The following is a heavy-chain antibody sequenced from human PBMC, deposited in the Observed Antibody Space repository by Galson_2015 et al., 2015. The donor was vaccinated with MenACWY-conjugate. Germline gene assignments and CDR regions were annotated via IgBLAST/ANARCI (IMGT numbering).Heavy chain of an antibody. J-gene: IGHJ4*02. CDR3: ARWAYCSGGSCHRYDH. CDR1: GLTFSSHW. CDR2: IKQDGSDE. Sequence: SLRLSCAASGLTFSSHWMSWVRQAPGKGLEWVANIKQDGSDEYYADSVKGRFTISRDNAKNSLYLQMNSLRAEDTAIYYCARWAYCSGGSCHRYDHWGQGTLVTVSS. V-gene: IGHV3-7*03. D-gene: IGHD2-15*01.